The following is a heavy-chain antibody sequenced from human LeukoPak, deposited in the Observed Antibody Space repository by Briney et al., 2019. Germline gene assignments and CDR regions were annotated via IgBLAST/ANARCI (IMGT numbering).Heavy chain of an antibody. D-gene: IGHD3-9*01. CDR1: GGSISSYY. CDR2: IYYTGAT. Sequence: SETLSLTCTVSGGSISSYYWTWIRQPPGKGLEWIGYIYYTGATSYNPSLKSRVTVSVDTSKKQFSLKLTSVTAADTAVYYCARGQGTGYKLDYWGQGTLVTVSS. CDR3: ARGQGTGYKLDY. V-gene: IGHV4-59*08. J-gene: IGHJ4*02.